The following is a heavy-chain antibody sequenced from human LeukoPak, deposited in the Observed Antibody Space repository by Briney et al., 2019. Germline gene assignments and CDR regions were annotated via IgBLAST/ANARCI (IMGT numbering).Heavy chain of an antibody. Sequence: ASAKVSCKASGYTFTSYGIGWVRQAPGQGLEWMGWISAYNGNTNYAQKLQGRVTMTTDTSTSTAYMELRSLRSDDTAVYYCARVRGSGWNKYYFDYWGQGTLVTVSS. J-gene: IGHJ4*02. D-gene: IGHD6-19*01. V-gene: IGHV1-18*01. CDR3: ARVRGSGWNKYYFDY. CDR2: ISAYNGNT. CDR1: GYTFTSYG.